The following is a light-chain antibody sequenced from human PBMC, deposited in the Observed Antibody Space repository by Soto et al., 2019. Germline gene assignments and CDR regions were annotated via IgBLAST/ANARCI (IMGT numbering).Light chain of an antibody. Sequence: QSLLTQPPSVSAAPGQKVTISCSGSSSNIGNNYVSWYQQLPGTAPKLLIYDNNKRPSGIPDRFSGSKSGTSATLGITGLQTGDEAGYYCGTWDSSLSGVFGGGTKLTVL. CDR2: DNN. V-gene: IGLV1-51*01. CDR3: GTWDSSLSGV. J-gene: IGLJ2*01. CDR1: SSNIGNNY.